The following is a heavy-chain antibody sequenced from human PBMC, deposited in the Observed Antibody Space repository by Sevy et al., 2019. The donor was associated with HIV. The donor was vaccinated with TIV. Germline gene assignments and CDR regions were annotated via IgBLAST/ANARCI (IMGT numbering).Heavy chain of an antibody. V-gene: IGHV1-18*04. CDR3: ARVTLVMTYYDSSGYPPGTD. Sequence: ASVKVSCKASGYTFTSYGISWVRQAPGQWLEWMGWISADNGNTNCAQKLQGRVTMTTDTSTSTAYMELRSLRSDDTAVYYCARVTLVMTYYDSSGYPPGTDWGQGTLVTVSS. CDR1: GYTFTSYG. J-gene: IGHJ4*02. D-gene: IGHD3-22*01. CDR2: ISADNGNT.